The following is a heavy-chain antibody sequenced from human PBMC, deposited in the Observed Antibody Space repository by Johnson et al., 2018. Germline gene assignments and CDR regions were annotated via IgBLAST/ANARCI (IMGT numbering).Heavy chain of an antibody. D-gene: IGHD2-2*01. V-gene: IGHV3-21*06. Sequence: EVQLVESGGGLVKPGGSXSLSCAASGFTFRTYTMSWVRQAPGQGLEWVSSISGSSLYKYYADSMKGRFTISRDNAKNLLYLHMSGLRAEDTAVYYCARDSGIIVAPAPDAFDIWGQGTVVTVSS. CDR3: ARDSGIIVAPAPDAFDI. CDR2: ISGSSLYK. J-gene: IGHJ3*02. CDR1: GFTFRTYT.